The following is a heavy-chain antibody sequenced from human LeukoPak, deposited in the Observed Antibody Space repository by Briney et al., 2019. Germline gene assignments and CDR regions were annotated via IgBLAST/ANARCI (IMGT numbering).Heavy chain of an antibody. J-gene: IGHJ5*02. CDR1: SGSISSSSYY. Sequence: SETLSLTCTVSSGSISSSSYYWGWVRQPPGKGLEWIGNIYYSGSTYYNPSLKSRVTMSVDTSKSQFSLNLMSVTAADTAVYYCTRDTGTTGEVKFDPWGQGTLVTVSS. CDR2: IYYSGST. D-gene: IGHD4-17*01. CDR3: TRDTGTTGEVKFDP. V-gene: IGHV4-39*07.